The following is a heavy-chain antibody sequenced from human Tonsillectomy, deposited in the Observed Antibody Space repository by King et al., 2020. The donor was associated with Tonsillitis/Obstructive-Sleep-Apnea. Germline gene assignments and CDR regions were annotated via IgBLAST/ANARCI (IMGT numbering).Heavy chain of an antibody. CDR1: GFILGDYA. CDR2: IRSKAYGGTT. J-gene: IGHJ4*02. Sequence: QLVQSGGGLVKPGRSLRLSCTASGFILGDYAMHWFRQAPGKGLEWVGFIRSKAYGGTTGYAASVKGRFTISRDDSKSIAYLQMNSLKTEDTAVYYCTRETYETSGYFDYWGQGTLVTVSS. D-gene: IGHD3-22*01. V-gene: IGHV3-49*05. CDR3: TRETYETSGYFDY.